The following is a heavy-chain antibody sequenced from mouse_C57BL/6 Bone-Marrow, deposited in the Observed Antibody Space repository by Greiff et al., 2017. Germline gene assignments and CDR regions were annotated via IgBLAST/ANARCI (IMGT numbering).Heavy chain of an antibody. D-gene: IGHD1-1*01. CDR1: GYTFTSYW. CDR3: ARPLRYPWYFDV. Sequence: QVQLQQPGAELVKPGASVKMSCKASGYTFTSYWITWVKQRPGQGLEWIGDIYPGSGSTNYNEKFKSKATLTVDTSSSTAYMQLSSLTSEDSAVYYCARPLRYPWYFDVWGTGTTVTVSS. J-gene: IGHJ1*03. CDR2: IYPGSGST. V-gene: IGHV1-55*01.